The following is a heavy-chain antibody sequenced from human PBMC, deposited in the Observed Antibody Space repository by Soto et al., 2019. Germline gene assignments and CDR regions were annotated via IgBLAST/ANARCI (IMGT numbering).Heavy chain of an antibody. CDR3: AKSPGMYYYDSSGYYHYDY. CDR1: GLPFSSYA. J-gene: IGHJ4*02. Sequence: PGGSLRLSCAASGLPFSSYAMSWVRRAPGKGLEWVSAISGSGVSTYYADSVKGRFTISRDNSKNTLYLQMNSLRAEDTAVYYCAKSPGMYYYDSSGYYHYDYWGQGTLVTVSS. D-gene: IGHD3-22*01. V-gene: IGHV3-23*01. CDR2: ISGSGVST.